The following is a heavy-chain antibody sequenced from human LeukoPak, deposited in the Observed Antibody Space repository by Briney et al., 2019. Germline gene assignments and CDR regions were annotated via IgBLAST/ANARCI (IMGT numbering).Heavy chain of an antibody. J-gene: IGHJ5*02. CDR3: ARDRSDDFWSGYKMFDP. CDR1: GGSISSGGYY. Sequence: SETLSLTCTVSGGSISSGGYYWSWIRQPPGKGLEWIGYIYHSGSTYYNPSLKSRVTISVDRSKNQFSLKLSSVTAADTAVYYCARDRSDDFWSGYKMFDPWGQGTLVTVSS. D-gene: IGHD3-3*01. V-gene: IGHV4-30-2*01. CDR2: IYHSGST.